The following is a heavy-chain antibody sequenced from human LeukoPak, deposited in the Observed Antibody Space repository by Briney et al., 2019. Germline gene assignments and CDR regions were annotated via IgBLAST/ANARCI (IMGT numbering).Heavy chain of an antibody. J-gene: IGHJ4*02. CDR3: ARHGGTWLFDY. V-gene: IGHV4-59*08. CDR1: GGSISSYY. CDR2: IYYSGST. D-gene: IGHD1/OR15-1a*01. Sequence: RTSETLSLTCTVSGGSISSYYWSWIRQPPGKGLEWIGDIYYSGSTNYNPSLKSRVTISVDTSKSHFSLRLSSMTAADTAVYYCARHGGTWLFDYWGQGTLVTVSS.